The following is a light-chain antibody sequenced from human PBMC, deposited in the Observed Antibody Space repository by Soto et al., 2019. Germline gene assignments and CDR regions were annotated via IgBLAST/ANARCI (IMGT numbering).Light chain of an antibody. Sequence: EIVMTXXXXTLSVSPGERATISCRASQSVNSHLAWYQQRPGQAPRLLIYGASTRATGVPARFSGSGYRTEFTLTINSLQSEDFAVYYCQQYNNWLWTFGQGTKVDI. CDR3: QQYNNWLWT. J-gene: IGKJ1*01. CDR2: GAS. CDR1: QSVNSH. V-gene: IGKV3-15*01.